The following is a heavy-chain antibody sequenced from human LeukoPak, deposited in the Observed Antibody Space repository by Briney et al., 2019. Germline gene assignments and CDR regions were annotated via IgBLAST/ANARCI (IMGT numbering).Heavy chain of an antibody. CDR2: INHSGST. CDR3: AREVPPSSGWKKLGVKKREDYYSYYRDV. D-gene: IGHD6-19*01. CDR1: GGSFSGYY. J-gene: IGHJ6*03. V-gene: IGHV4-34*01. Sequence: SETLSLTCAVYGGSFSGYYWSWIRQPPGKGLEWIGEINHSGSTNYNPSLKSRVTISVDTSKNQFSLKLSSVTAADTAVYYCAREVPPSSGWKKLGVKKREDYYSYYRDVGEKGPR.